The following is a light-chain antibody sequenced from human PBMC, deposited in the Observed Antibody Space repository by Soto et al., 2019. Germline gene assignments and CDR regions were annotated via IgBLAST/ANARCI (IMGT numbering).Light chain of an antibody. CDR2: SND. CDR1: SSNIGTHT. V-gene: IGLV1-44*01. J-gene: IGLJ3*02. Sequence: QSALTQPPSASGTPGQRVTISCSGSSSNIGTHTVNWYQELPGTAPKLLIYSNDQRPSGVPDRFSGSKSGTSASLAISGLQSEDDADYYCATWDDSLNGPVFGGGTKVTVL. CDR3: ATWDDSLNGPV.